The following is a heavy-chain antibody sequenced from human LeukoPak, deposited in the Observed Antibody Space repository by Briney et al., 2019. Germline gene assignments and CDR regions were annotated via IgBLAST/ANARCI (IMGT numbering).Heavy chain of an antibody. J-gene: IGHJ3*02. CDR3: ARGYGYSSWYLDFDI. D-gene: IGHD6-13*01. CDR1: GFTFSDHY. V-gene: IGHV3-72*01. Sequence: PGGSLRLSCAASGFTFSDHYMDWVRQAPGKGLEWVGRTRNKANSYTTQYAASVKGRFTISRDDSKNSLYLQMNSLKTEDTAVYYCARGYGYSSWYLDFDIWGQGTMVTVSS. CDR2: TRNKANSYTT.